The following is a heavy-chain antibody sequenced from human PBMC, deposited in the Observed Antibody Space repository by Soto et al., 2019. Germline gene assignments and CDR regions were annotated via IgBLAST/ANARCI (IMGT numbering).Heavy chain of an antibody. D-gene: IGHD1-7*01. CDR1: GGSFSGYY. CDR3: ARRLELRVGYYYYDGRDV. J-gene: IGHJ6*02. CDR2: INHSGST. Sequence: QVQLQQWGAGLLKPSETLSLTCAVYGGSFSGYYWSWIRQPPGKGLEWIGEINHSGSTNYNPSLKSRVTISVDTSKNQCSLKLSSVTAADTAVYYCARRLELRVGYYYYDGRDVWGQGTTVTVSS. V-gene: IGHV4-34*01.